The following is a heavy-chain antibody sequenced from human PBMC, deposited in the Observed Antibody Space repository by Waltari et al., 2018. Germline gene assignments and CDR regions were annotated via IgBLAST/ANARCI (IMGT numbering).Heavy chain of an antibody. J-gene: IGHJ6*02. CDR1: GVRFSTYG. CDR2: IHNDGSRT. Sequence: EVQVLESGGDLVQPGGSLRLSCAASGVRFSTYGMSWVRQGPGKGLEWVSGIHNDGSRTYYVDSVKGRFTISRDNSKNTMSLQMNSLRAEDTGIYYCVKGIWTSAASYYAGLDVWGQGTTVTVSS. D-gene: IGHD3-22*01. V-gene: IGHV3-23*03. CDR3: VKGIWTSAASYYAGLDV.